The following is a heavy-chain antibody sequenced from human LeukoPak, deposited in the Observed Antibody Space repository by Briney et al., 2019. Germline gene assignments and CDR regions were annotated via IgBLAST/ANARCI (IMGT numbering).Heavy chain of an antibody. CDR1: GGSISSYY. D-gene: IGHD2-15*01. J-gene: IGHJ4*02. CDR3: AREAGYCSGGSCYGAWFDY. V-gene: IGHV4-59*01. Sequence: SETLSLTCTVSGGSISSYYWSWIRQPPGKGLEWIGYIYYRGSTNYNPSLKSRVTIPVDTSKTQFSLKLSSVTAADTAVYYCAREAGYCSGGSCYGAWFDYWGQGTLVTVSS. CDR2: IYYRGST.